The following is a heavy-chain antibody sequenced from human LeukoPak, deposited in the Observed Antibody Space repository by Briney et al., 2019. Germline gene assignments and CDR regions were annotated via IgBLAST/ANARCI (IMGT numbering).Heavy chain of an antibody. CDR3: ARDPSGYYYGWFDP. V-gene: IGHV1-2*02. Sequence: GASVKVSCKASGYTFTGSYMHWVRQAPGQGLEWMGWINPNTGGTNYAQKFQGRVTMTRDTSISTAYMELSRPRSDDTAVYYCARDPSGYYYGWFDPWGQGTLVTVSS. CDR2: INPNTGGT. D-gene: IGHD3-22*01. CDR1: GYTFTGSY. J-gene: IGHJ5*02.